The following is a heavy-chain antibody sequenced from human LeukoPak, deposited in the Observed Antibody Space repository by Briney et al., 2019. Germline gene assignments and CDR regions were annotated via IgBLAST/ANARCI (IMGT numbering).Heavy chain of an antibody. V-gene: IGHV4-38-2*02. D-gene: IGHD3-10*01. Sequence: SETLSLTCTVSGYSISSGYYWGWIRQPPGKGLEWIGSIYYSGSTYYNPSLKSRVTISVDTSKNQFSLKVTSLTAADTAVYYCAAYGSGSYYNNWFDPWGQGTLVTVSS. CDR3: AAYGSGSYYNNWFDP. CDR2: IYYSGST. CDR1: GYSISSGYY. J-gene: IGHJ5*02.